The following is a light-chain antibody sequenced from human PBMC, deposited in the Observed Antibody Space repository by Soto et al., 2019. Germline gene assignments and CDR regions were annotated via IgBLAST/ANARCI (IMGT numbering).Light chain of an antibody. CDR2: AAS. CDR3: QQLNSYPIT. J-gene: IGKJ5*01. CDR1: QGISSY. V-gene: IGKV1-9*01. Sequence: DIQLTQSPSFLSASVGDRVTITCRARQGISSYLAWYQQKPGKAPKLLIYAASTLQSGVPSRFSGSGSGTEFTLTISSLQPEDFATYYCQQLNSYPITCGQGTRLEIK.